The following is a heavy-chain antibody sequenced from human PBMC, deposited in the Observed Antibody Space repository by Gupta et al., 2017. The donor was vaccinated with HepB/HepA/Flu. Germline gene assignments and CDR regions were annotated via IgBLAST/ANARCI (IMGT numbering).Heavy chain of an antibody. CDR3: VRLQGAVDF. CDR1: GDSMITDSYL. J-gene: IGHJ4*02. V-gene: IGHV4-39*01. Sequence: QLQESGPGLVKPSETLSLNCTVSGDSMITDSYLWGWIRQSPGKGLEWIGDIFHSGRTYYNPSLRRRLTISIDTSSNWFSLRLRSVTDSDTAVYFCVRLQGAVDFWGQGTLVTVS. D-gene: IGHD3-10*01. CDR2: IFHSGRT.